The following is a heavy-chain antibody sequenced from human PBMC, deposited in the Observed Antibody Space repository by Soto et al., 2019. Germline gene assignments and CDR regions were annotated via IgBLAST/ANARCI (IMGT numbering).Heavy chain of an antibody. Sequence: PGVSLRLSCAASGFTFSSYGMHWIRQAPGKGLEWVAVISYDGSNKYYADSVKGRFTISRDNSKNTLYLQMNSLRAEDTAVYYCAKSRYDSSGYYGYWRQGTLVAVSS. V-gene: IGHV3-30*18. J-gene: IGHJ4*02. CDR1: GFTFSSYG. CDR3: AKSRYDSSGYYGY. D-gene: IGHD3-22*01. CDR2: ISYDGSNK.